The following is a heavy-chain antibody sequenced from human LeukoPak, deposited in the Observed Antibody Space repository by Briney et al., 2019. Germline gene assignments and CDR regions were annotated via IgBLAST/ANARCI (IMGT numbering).Heavy chain of an antibody. CDR2: INHSGST. CDR3: ARGRGITMVRGVNDY. Sequence: SETLSLTCAVYGGSFSGYYWSWIRQPSGKGLEWIGEINHSGSTNYNPSLKSRVTISVDTSKNQFSLKLSSVTAADTAVYYCARGRGITMVRGVNDYWGQGTLVTVSS. D-gene: IGHD3-10*01. V-gene: IGHV4-34*01. J-gene: IGHJ4*02. CDR1: GGSFSGYY.